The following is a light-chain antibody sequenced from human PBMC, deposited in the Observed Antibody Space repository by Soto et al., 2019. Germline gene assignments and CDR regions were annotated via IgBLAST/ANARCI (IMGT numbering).Light chain of an antibody. J-gene: IGKJ1*01. CDR1: QGISNY. CDR3: QKYNSAFPA. CDR2: AAS. V-gene: IGKV1-27*01. Sequence: DIQMTQSPSSLSASVGDRVTITCRASQGISNYLAWYQQKPGKVPKLLIYAASTLQAGVPSRFSGSGSGTDFTLTISCLQPEDVATYYCQKYNSAFPAFGQGTKVEIK.